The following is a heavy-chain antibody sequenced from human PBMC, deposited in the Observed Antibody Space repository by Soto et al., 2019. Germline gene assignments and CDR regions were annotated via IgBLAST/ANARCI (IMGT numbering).Heavy chain of an antibody. V-gene: IGHV4-34*01. D-gene: IGHD3-3*01. CDR1: GGSFSGYY. CDR3: ARSDYDFWSGYFTWFDP. J-gene: IGHJ5*02. Sequence: QVQLQQWGAGLLKPSETLSLTCAVYGGSFSGYYWSWIRQPPGKGLEWIGEINHSGSTNYNPSLKSRGTISVDTSKNQFSLKLSSVTAADTAVYYCARSDYDFWSGYFTWFDPWGQGTLVTVSS. CDR2: INHSGST.